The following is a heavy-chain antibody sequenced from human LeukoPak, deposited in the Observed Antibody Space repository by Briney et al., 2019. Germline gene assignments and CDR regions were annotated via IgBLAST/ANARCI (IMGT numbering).Heavy chain of an antibody. V-gene: IGHV3-20*04. J-gene: IGHJ4*02. CDR2: ITWNGGGT. Sequence: GGSLRLSCAASGFKFDDYGMSWVRQSPGKGLEWVSGITWNGGGTGYANSLKGRFTISRDNAKNSLYLQMSSLRAEDTALYYCGRGNPPDYWGQGTLVVVSS. CDR3: GRGNPPDY. CDR1: GFKFDDYG.